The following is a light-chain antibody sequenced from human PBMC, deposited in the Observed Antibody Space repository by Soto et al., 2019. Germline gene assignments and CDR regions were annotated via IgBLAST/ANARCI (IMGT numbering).Light chain of an antibody. V-gene: IGKV1-9*01. CDR3: LQLNSYPLT. CDR1: QGISSY. CDR2: AAS. J-gene: IGKJ4*01. Sequence: DIPLTQSPSFLSASVGDRVTITCRASQGISSYLAWYQQKPGKAPNLLIYAASTLQSGVPSRFSGSGSGTEFTLTISSLQPEDCATYYCLQLNSYPLTFGGGTKVEIK.